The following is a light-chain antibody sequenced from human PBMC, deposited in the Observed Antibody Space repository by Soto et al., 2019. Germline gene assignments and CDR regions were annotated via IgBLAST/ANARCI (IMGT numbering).Light chain of an antibody. CDR2: GAS. J-gene: IGKJ5*01. V-gene: IGKV3-20*01. CDR3: KQHGSSQMP. CDR1: QSVSSSY. Sequence: EIVLTQSPGTLSLSPGERATLSCRASQSVSSSYLACYQQKPGQAPSLLIYGASSRATGIPDSFSVSESRTHFTLTISRLETEDIAVSSCKQHGSSQMPLGQGTGLEI.